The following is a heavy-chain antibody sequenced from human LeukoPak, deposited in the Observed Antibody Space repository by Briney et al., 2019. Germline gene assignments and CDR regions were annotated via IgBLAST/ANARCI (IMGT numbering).Heavy chain of an antibody. CDR2: ISYDGSNK. Sequence: PGGSLRLSCAASGFTFSSYGMHWVRQAPGKGLEWVAVISYDGSNKYYADSVKGRFTISRDNSKNTLYLQMNSLRAEDTAVYYCAREDDSSGYGIDYWGQGTLVTVSS. J-gene: IGHJ4*02. V-gene: IGHV3-30*03. CDR3: AREDDSSGYGIDY. D-gene: IGHD3-22*01. CDR1: GFTFSSYG.